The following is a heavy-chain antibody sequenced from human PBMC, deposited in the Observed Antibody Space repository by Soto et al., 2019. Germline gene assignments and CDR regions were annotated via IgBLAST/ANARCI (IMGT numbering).Heavy chain of an antibody. CDR3: ARGLHWLDY. CDR1: GGSISNYY. Sequence: QVQLQESGPGLVKPSETLSLTCTVSGGSISNYYWSWIRQPPGKGLEWIGYIYYTGSTNYNPSLKSRVTISVDTSENQFSLRLSAVTAADTASYYCARGLHWLDYWGQGTLVTVSS. V-gene: IGHV4-59*01. CDR2: IYYTGST. D-gene: IGHD6-19*01. J-gene: IGHJ4*02.